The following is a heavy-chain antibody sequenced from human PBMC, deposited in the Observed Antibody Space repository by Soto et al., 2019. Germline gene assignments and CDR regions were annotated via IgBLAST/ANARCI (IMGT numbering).Heavy chain of an antibody. CDR1: GGSISSYY. J-gene: IGHJ4*02. V-gene: IGHV4-59*01. CDR3: ARHSGPGQNKNSFDY. Sequence: SETLSLTRTVSGGSISSYYWSWIRQPPGKGLEWIGYIYYSGSTNYNPSLKSRVTISVDTSKNQFSLKLSSVTAADTAVYFFARHSGPGQNKNSFDYWSQETLVTVSS. CDR2: IYYSGST.